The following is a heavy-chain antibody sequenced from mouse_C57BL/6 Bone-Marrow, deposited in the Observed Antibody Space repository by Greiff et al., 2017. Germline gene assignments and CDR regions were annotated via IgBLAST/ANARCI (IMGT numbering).Heavy chain of an antibody. CDR3: AISCRLGRSFDY. J-gene: IGHJ2*01. CDR2: IYPTSGRT. Sequence: QVQLQQPGAELVKPGASVKMSCKASGYTFTSYWITWVKQRPGQGLEWIGDIYPTSGRTNYNEKFKSKSILTVDTSSNTAYMQLISLTSEDSAVFYCAISCRLGRSFDYWGQGTTLTVSS. D-gene: IGHD2-13*01. CDR1: GYTFTSYW. V-gene: IGHV1-55*01.